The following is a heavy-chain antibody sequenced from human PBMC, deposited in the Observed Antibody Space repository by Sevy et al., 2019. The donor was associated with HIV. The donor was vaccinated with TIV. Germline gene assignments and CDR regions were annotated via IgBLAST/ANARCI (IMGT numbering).Heavy chain of an antibody. Sequence: GGSLRLSCAASGFTFSSYWMHWVRQAPGKGLVWVSRINSDGSSTSYADSVKGRFTNARDNAKHTLYMQMNSLRAEDTAVYYCARGGTYDFWSGYYNPKGVYYYYGMDVWGQGTTVTVSS. V-gene: IGHV3-74*01. J-gene: IGHJ6*02. CDR3: ARGGTYDFWSGYYNPKGVYYYYGMDV. D-gene: IGHD3-3*01. CDR1: GFTFSSYW. CDR2: INSDGSST.